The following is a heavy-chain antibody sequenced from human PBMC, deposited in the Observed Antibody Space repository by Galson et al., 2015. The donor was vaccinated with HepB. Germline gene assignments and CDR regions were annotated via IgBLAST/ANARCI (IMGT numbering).Heavy chain of an antibody. CDR3: ARLRVGDFWSGSSYFDY. CDR2: IYSSGTT. J-gene: IGHJ4*02. D-gene: IGHD3-3*01. Sequence: SLRLSCAASGFTFSSYSMNWVRQAPGKGLEWVSVIYSSGTTNYADSVKGRFAISRDNSKNTLYLQINSLRPDDTAVYYCARLRVGDFWSGSSYFDYWGQGTLVTVSS. CDR1: GFTFSSYS. V-gene: IGHV3-66*02.